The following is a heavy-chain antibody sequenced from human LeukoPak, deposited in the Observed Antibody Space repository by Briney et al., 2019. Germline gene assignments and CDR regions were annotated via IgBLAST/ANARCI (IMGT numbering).Heavy chain of an antibody. Sequence: GGSLRLSCAVSGYTFSNYAMNWVRQAPGKGLEWVSGIGAGGTFTYYADSVKGRFTISRDNSRNTLYLQMNSLRADDTAVYYCAKDLDYTTSGYYFDYWGQGTLVTVSS. J-gene: IGHJ4*02. CDR2: IGAGGTFT. CDR3: AKDLDYTTSGYYFDY. CDR1: GYTFSNYA. V-gene: IGHV3-23*01. D-gene: IGHD4-11*01.